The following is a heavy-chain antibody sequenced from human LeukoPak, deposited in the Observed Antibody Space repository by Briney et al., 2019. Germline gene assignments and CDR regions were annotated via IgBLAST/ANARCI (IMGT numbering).Heavy chain of an antibody. J-gene: IGHJ4*02. V-gene: IGHV4-4*07. D-gene: IGHD5-24*01. CDR2: IYISGTT. CDR3: AREVMATNDFDY. CDR1: GGSLSSYY. Sequence: SETLSLTCTVSGGSLSSYYWSWIRQPAGKGLEWIGRIYISGTTSYNPSLTRRVIMSIDTSKNQSCLKLSCVTAADRAVYCCAREVMATNDFDYWGQGTLVTVSS.